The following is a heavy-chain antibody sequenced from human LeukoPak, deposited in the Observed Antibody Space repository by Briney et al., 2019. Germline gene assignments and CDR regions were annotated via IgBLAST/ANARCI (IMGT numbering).Heavy chain of an antibody. CDR3: ARVEAAALEQ. D-gene: IGHD6-13*01. V-gene: IGHV1-18*01. CDR2: INGYSGDT. J-gene: IGHJ4*02. Sequence: ASVKVSCKASGFSLTSYGISWVRQAPGQGLEWVGWINGYSGDTNYGQKFQGRVTMTRDTVANIAYMELKSLRSDDTAVYYCARVEAAALEQWGQGTLVTVPS. CDR1: GFSLTSYG.